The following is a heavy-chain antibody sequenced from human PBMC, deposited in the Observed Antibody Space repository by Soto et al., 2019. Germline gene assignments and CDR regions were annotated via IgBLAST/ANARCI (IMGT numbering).Heavy chain of an antibody. J-gene: IGHJ5*01. CDR2: IHRHGRSI. Sequence: QPGWCVRLCCSAARIGLCCNWIRWVLQVTGKGQVWVSRIHRHGRSITYADSVKGRFTISRXNAKNTLYLQMSSLRVEDTAVYYSANDSFSPHDSRGQGT. V-gene: IGHV3-74*01. CDR3: ANDSFSPHDS. D-gene: IGHD3-3*01. CDR1: RIGLCCNW.